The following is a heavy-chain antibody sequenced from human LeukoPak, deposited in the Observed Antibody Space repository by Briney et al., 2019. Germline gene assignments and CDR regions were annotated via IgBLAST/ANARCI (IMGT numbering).Heavy chain of an antibody. CDR3: AREWGRIAVTGGPGY. CDR1: GFTFSNYG. CDR2: IWYDGRTK. J-gene: IGHJ4*02. Sequence: PGGSLRLSCVASGFTFSNYGMHWVRQAPGKGLEWVALIWYDGRTKFHADSVKGRFTISRDNSKNTLYLQMDSLRDEDTAVYYCAREWGRIAVTGGPGYWGQGTRVTVSS. D-gene: IGHD6-19*01. V-gene: IGHV3-33*01.